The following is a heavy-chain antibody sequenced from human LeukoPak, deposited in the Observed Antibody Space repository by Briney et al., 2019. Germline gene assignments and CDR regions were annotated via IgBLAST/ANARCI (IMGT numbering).Heavy chain of an antibody. D-gene: IGHD6-13*01. CDR1: GDSVSSNTAA. Sequence: SQTLSLTFAISGDSVSSNTAAWNWIRQSPSRGLEWLGRTYYRSKWYNDYAVSVKSRITINPDTSKNQFSLQLNSVTPDDTAVYYCARGGYGSSWFRFDYWGQGTLVTVSS. CDR3: ARGGYGSSWFRFDY. J-gene: IGHJ4*02. V-gene: IGHV6-1*01. CDR2: TYYRSKWYN.